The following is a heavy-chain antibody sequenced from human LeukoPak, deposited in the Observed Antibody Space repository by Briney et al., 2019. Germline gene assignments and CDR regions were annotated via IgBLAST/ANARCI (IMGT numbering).Heavy chain of an antibody. CDR2: IKQDGSEK. Sequence: GGSLRLSCTASGFTFINYSMNWVRQPPGKGLEWVANIKQDGSEKYYVGSVKGRFTISRDNAKNSLYLQMNSLRAEDTAVYYCAELGITMIGGVWGKGTTVTISS. CDR1: GFTFINYS. CDR3: AELGITMIGGV. J-gene: IGHJ6*04. D-gene: IGHD3-10*02. V-gene: IGHV3-7*01.